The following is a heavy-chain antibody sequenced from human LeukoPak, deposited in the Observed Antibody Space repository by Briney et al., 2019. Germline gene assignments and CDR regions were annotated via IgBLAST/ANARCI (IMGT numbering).Heavy chain of an antibody. V-gene: IGHV3-23*01. J-gene: IGHJ4*02. D-gene: IGHD3-22*01. Sequence: GGSLRLSCAASGFTFSSYAMSWVRQAPGKGLEWVSAISGSGGSTYYADSVKGRFTISRDNSKNTLYLQMNSLRAEDTAVYYCAFRGRVTLIVETFDYWGQGTLVTVSS. CDR2: ISGSGGST. CDR3: AFRGRVTLIVETFDY. CDR1: GFTFSSYA.